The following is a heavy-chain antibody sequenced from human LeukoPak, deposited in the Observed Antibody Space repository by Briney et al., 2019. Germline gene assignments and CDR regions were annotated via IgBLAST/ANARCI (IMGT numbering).Heavy chain of an antibody. CDR1: GGSISSSSYY. CDR3: AREVRNYYYYYYMGV. D-gene: IGHD4/OR15-4a*01. V-gene: IGHV4-39*07. Sequence: SETLSLTCTVSGGSISSSSYYWGWIRQPPGKGLEWIGSIYYSGSTYCNPSLKSRVTISVDTSKNQFSLKLSSVTAADTAVYYCAREVRNYYYYYYMGVWGKGTTVTVSS. J-gene: IGHJ6*03. CDR2: IYYSGST.